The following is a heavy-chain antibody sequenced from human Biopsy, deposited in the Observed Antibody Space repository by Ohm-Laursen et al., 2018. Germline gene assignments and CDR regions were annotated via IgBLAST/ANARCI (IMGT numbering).Heavy chain of an antibody. D-gene: IGHD1-26*01. V-gene: IGHV1-69*04. CDR2: IDPFTGVT. CDR3: ATDARWDLSLDAFHV. CDR1: GATVTSYA. J-gene: IGHJ3*01. Sequence: SVTASCKASGATVTSYAISWARQAPGQGLEWLGRIDPFTGVTNYAHNFQGRVTITADRSTPTAYVEVSSLRSDDTAVFYCATDARWDLSLDAFHVWGQGTKVTVSS.